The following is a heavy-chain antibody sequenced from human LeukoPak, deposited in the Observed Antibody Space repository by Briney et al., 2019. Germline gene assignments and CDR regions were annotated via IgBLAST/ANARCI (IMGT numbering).Heavy chain of an antibody. V-gene: IGHV3-15*07. Sequence: GTSLRLSCAGSGFTFGSYAIHWVRQAPGKGLEWVGRIRSNSDGGTIDYAAPVKGRFTLSRDDSKTTLYLQMNSLQTEDTAVYYCATDFYDSTWGQGTLVTVSS. D-gene: IGHD3-22*01. J-gene: IGHJ5*02. CDR2: IRSNSDGGTI. CDR1: GFTFGSYA. CDR3: ATDFYDST.